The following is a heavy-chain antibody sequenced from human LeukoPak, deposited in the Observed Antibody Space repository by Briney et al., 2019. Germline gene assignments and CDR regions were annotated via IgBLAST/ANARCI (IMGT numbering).Heavy chain of an antibody. CDR3: AKDPRSSGPSGIDY. V-gene: IGHV3-23*01. J-gene: IGHJ4*02. Sequence: GGSLRLSCAASGFTFSSYAMSWVRQAPGKGLEWVSAISGSGGSTYCADSVKGRFTISRDNSKNTLYLQMNSLRAEDTAVYYCAKDPRSSGPSGIDYWGQGTLVTVSS. D-gene: IGHD6-19*01. CDR2: ISGSGGST. CDR1: GFTFSSYA.